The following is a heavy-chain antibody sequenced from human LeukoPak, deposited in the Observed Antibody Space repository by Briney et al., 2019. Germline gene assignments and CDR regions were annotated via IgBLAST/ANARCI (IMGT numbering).Heavy chain of an antibody. D-gene: IGHD1-26*01. CDR1: GFTFSSYG. CDR2: IRYDGSNK. V-gene: IGHV3-30*02. J-gene: IGHJ4*02. CDR3: VRALVVGATWGFDY. Sequence: PGGSLRLSCAASGFTFSSYGMHWVRQAPGKGLEWAAFIRYDGSNKYYADSVKGRFTISRDNSKNTLYLQMNSLRAEDTAVYYCVRALVVGATWGFDYWGQGTLVTVSS.